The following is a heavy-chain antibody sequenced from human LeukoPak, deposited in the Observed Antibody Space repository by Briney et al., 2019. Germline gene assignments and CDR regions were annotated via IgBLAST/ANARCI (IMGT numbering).Heavy chain of an antibody. CDR3: ARDPRGTLKGTYSDY. V-gene: IGHV4-61*01. Sequence: SETLSLTCTVSGGSVNSGSFYWRWIRQPPGEGLERHGYIYYNGNTSYNPSLKSRVTISIDTSKNQFSLKLTSVTAADTAVYFCARDPRGTLKGTYSDYWGQGTLVTVSS. CDR1: GGSVNSGSFY. J-gene: IGHJ4*02. D-gene: IGHD3-16*01. CDR2: IYYNGNT.